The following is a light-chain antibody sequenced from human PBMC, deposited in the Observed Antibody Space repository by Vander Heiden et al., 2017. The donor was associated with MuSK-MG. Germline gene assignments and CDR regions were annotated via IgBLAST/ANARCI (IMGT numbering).Light chain of an antibody. CDR3: QQYYNWPGT. Sequence: EIVMTQSPATLSVSPGERATLSCMASQSVSSNLAWYQQKPGQAPRLLIYGASTRATGIPARFSGSGSGTEFTLTISSLQSEDFAVYYCQQYYNWPGTFGQGTKVEIK. CDR2: GAS. V-gene: IGKV3-15*01. CDR1: QSVSSN. J-gene: IGKJ1*01.